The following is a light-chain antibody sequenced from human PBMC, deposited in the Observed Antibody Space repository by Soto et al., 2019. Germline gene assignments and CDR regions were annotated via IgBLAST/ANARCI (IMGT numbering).Light chain of an antibody. Sequence: EIVMTHSPCTLALSPVGRATLSCSASQSVSSRLAWYQHTPGQPPRLLIYGASTRATGIPGRFSGSGSGTEFTLTISSLQSEDFAVYFCQQYNNWPPWTFGQGTKVDIK. CDR3: QQYNNWPPWT. V-gene: IGKV3-15*01. CDR1: QSVSSR. CDR2: GAS. J-gene: IGKJ1*01.